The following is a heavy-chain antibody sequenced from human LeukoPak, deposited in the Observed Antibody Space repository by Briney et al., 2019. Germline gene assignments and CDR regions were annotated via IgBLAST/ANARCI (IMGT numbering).Heavy chain of an antibody. V-gene: IGHV3-21*01. J-gene: IGHJ4*02. CDR1: GFSFSSYT. Sequence: GGSLRLSCAASGFSFSSYTMNWVRQAPGKGLEWVSSISGSSNYIYYADSVKGRFTISRDNAKNSLYLQMNSLRAEDTAVYYCARDAYGSSVDYWGQGTLVTVSS. CDR3: ARDAYGSSVDY. D-gene: IGHD1-26*01. CDR2: ISGSSNYI.